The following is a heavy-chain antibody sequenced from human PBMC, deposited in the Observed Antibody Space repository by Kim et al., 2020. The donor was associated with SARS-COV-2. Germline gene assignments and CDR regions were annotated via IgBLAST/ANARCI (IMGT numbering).Heavy chain of an antibody. CDR1: GGTFSSYA. V-gene: IGHV1-69*13. CDR3: ARTRGPDSYVGSALFVF. J-gene: IGHJ3*01. CDR2: IIPIFVTP. Sequence: SVKVSCKASGGTFSSYAISWVRQAPGQGLEWMGGIIPIFVTPNYAKKFQGKATITAAESTSTASMGRSSLRSEATAVYYCARTRGPDSYVGSALFVFWG. D-gene: IGHD3-22*01.